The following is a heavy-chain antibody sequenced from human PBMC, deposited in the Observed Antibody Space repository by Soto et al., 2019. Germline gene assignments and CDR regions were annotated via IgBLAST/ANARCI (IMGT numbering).Heavy chain of an antibody. V-gene: IGHV4-34*01. CDR3: ARGWENTAARRLGYYYYYMDV. CDR1: GESFSGDY. D-gene: IGHD6-6*01. J-gene: IGHJ6*03. Sequence: QVQLQQWGAGLLKPSETLSLTCAVYGESFSGDYWSWIRQPPGKGLEWIGGINRSGSTIYNPSLKSRVTISVDTSKNQFSLSLTSVTAAETAVYYCARGWENTAARRLGYYYYYMDVWGRGTTVTVSS. CDR2: INRSGST.